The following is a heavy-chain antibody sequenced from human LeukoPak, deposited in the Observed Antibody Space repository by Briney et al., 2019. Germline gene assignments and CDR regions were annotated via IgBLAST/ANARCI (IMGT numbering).Heavy chain of an antibody. J-gene: IGHJ5*02. V-gene: IGHV1-18*01. D-gene: IGHD2-2*01. CDR2: ISAYNGNT. CDR1: GYTFTSYG. CDR3: ARESGYCSSTSCSNWFDP. Sequence: ASVKVSCKASGYTFTSYGISWVRQAPGQGLEWMGWISAYNGNTNYAQKLQGRVTMTRNTSISTAYMELSSLRSEDTAVYYCARESGYCSSTSCSNWFDPWGQGTLVTVSS.